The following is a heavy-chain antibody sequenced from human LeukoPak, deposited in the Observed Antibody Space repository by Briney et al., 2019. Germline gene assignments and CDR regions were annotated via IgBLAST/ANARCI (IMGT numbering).Heavy chain of an antibody. CDR2: IFHSETTSGST. D-gene: IGHD2-2*01. J-gene: IGHJ6*03. CDR3: ARESVEYCSSTSCYYYYYYYMDV. CDR1: GYSIRRGYY. V-gene: IGHV4-38-2*02. Sequence: SETLSLTCSVSGYSIRRGYYWGWIRQPPGKGLEWIGSIFHSETTSGSTNYNPSLKSRVTISVDTSKNQFSLKLSSVTAADTAVYYCARESVEYCSSTSCYYYYYYYMDVWGKGTTVTISS.